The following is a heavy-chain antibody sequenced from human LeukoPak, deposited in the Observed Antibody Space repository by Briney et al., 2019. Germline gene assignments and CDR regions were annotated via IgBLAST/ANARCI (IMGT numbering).Heavy chain of an antibody. CDR2: IYTSGST. V-gene: IGHV4-61*02. CDR1: GGSISSGSYY. J-gene: IGHJ6*03. Sequence: SETLSLTCTVSGGSISSGSYYWSWIRQPAGKGLEWIGRIYTSGSTNYNPSLKSRVTISVDTSKNQFSLKLSSVTAADTAVYYCARGYYYDSSGSRGNYYYYMDVWGKGTTVTVSS. D-gene: IGHD3-22*01. CDR3: ARGYYYDSSGSRGNYYYYMDV.